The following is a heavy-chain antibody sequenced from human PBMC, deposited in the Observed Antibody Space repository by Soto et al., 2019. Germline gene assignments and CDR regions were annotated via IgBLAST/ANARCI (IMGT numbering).Heavy chain of an antibody. CDR2: IKHDGSEK. Sequence: EVQLVESGGGLVHLGGSRRLSCAASGFTFSSYWMTWVRQAPGKGLEWVANIKHDGSEKYYVDSVKGRFTISRDNARNSVFLEMKSLRADDTAVYSCVRDRSGSYLEVFDYWGQGNLVNVSS. CDR3: VRDRSGSYLEVFDY. V-gene: IGHV3-7*01. D-gene: IGHD1-26*01. CDR1: GFTFSSYW. J-gene: IGHJ4*02.